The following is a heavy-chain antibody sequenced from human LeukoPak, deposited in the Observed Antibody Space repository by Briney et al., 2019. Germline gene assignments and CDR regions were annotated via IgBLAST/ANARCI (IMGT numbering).Heavy chain of an antibody. Sequence: SVKVSCKASGGTFSSYAISWVRQAPGQGLEWMGRIIPILGIANYAQKFQGRVTITADKSTSTAYMELSSLRSEDTAVYYCARDLPNMLYCTSTSCSLFDPWGQGTLVTVSS. CDR1: GGTFSSYA. V-gene: IGHV1-69*04. CDR2: IIPILGIA. J-gene: IGHJ5*02. D-gene: IGHD2-2*01. CDR3: ARDLPNMLYCTSTSCSLFDP.